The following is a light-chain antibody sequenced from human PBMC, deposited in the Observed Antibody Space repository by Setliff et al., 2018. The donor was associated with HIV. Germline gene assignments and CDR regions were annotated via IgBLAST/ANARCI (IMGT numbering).Light chain of an antibody. CDR3: SSYTSSTTLI. Sequence: QSALAQPASVSGSPGQSIAMSCTGTSSDVGGYEFVSWYQQHPGKVPKLIIYDVSDRPSGVSDRFSGSESGNTASLTISGLQAEDEAHYYCSSYTSSTTLIFGGGTKVTVL. CDR1: SSDVGGYEF. J-gene: IGLJ2*01. V-gene: IGLV2-14*03. CDR2: DVS.